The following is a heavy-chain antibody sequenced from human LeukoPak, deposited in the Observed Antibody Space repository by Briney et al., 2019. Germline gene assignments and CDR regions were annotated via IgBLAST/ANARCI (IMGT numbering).Heavy chain of an antibody. V-gene: IGHV3-7*01. Sequence: GGTLSLSCAASGFTFSSYWMSWVRQAPGKGLEWVANIKQDGSEKYYVYSVNGRLTISRDNAKTSLYLQMNRLRADDTAVYYCVRDRHHYYGSGSYLWDYWGQGTLVTVSS. D-gene: IGHD3-10*01. CDR1: GFTFSSYW. CDR2: IKQDGSEK. CDR3: VRDRHHYYGSGSYLWDY. J-gene: IGHJ4*02.